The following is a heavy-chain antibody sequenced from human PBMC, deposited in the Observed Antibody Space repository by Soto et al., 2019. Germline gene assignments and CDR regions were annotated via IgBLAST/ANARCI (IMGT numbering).Heavy chain of an antibody. CDR2: IYYSGST. CDR1: GGSMSRYY. Sequence: PSETLSLTCAVSGGSMSRYYWSWIRQPPGKGLEWIGYIYYSGSTNYNPSLKSRVTISVDTSKNQFSLKLSSVTAADTAVYYCARENLYCGGDCYPNYYYYYMDVWGKGTTVTVSS. CDR3: ARENLYCGGDCYPNYYYYYMDV. D-gene: IGHD2-21*01. J-gene: IGHJ6*03. V-gene: IGHV4-59*01.